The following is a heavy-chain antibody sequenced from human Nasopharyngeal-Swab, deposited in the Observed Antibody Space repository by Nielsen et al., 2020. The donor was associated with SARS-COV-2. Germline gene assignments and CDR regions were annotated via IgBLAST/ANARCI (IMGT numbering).Heavy chain of an antibody. Sequence: GGSLRLSCAASGFSIKTFWMAWVRQAPGKGLEWVAIINQEGSAKKYVDSAKGRFSISKDSPTNSLLLQMNSLRAEDTAVYYCARGPAVNSGHREYFQNWGQGTLVTVSS. CDR2: INQEGSAK. V-gene: IGHV3-7*03. CDR1: GFSIKTFW. D-gene: IGHD1-26*01. CDR3: ARGPAVNSGHREYFQN. J-gene: IGHJ1*01.